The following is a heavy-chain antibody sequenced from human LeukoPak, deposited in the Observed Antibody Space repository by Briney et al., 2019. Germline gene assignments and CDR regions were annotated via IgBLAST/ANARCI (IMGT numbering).Heavy chain of an antibody. Sequence: GGSLRLSCAASGFTFRNYWMIWVRGAPGRGLEWGANIKKEGSEKYYVDSVKGRFTISRDNAKNSLYLQMNSLRAEDTAVYYCALYSSGYSYYFDYWGQGTLVTVSS. CDR3: ALYSSGYSYYFDY. V-gene: IGHV3-7*01. D-gene: IGHD3-22*01. CDR1: GFTFRNYW. J-gene: IGHJ4*02. CDR2: IKKEGSEK.